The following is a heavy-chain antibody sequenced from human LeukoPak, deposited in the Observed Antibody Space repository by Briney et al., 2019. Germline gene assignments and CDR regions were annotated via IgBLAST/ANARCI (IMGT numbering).Heavy chain of an antibody. J-gene: IGHJ3*02. CDR1: GFTVSTNY. D-gene: IGHD3-22*01. V-gene: IGHV3-74*01. Sequence: GGSLSLSCAASGFTVSTNYMSWVRQAPGKGLEWVSRINSDGSSRSYADSVKGRYTISRDNAKNTLYLQMHSLRADDTAVYYCARDPDYYNTPAALDIWGQGTMVTVSS. CDR2: INSDGSSR. CDR3: ARDPDYYNTPAALDI.